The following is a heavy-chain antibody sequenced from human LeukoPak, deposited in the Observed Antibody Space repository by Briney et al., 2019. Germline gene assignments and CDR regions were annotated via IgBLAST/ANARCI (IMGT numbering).Heavy chain of an antibody. J-gene: IGHJ3*02. V-gene: IGHV1-8*01. Sequence: ASVKVSCKASGYTFTTYDINWVRQAPGQGLGWMGWMNPDSGNTDFAQKFQGRVTMTRNTSIGTAYIDLSSPRSEDTAVYYCAVMVRGLTRAFDIWSQGTMVTASS. CDR3: AVMVRGLTRAFDI. D-gene: IGHD3-10*01. CDR2: MNPDSGNT. CDR1: GYTFTTYD.